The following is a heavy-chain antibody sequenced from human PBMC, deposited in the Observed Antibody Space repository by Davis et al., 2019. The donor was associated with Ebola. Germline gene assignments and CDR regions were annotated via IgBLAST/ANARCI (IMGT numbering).Heavy chain of an antibody. Sequence: GESLKISCAASGFNFRSYGMHWVRPAPDKGLEWVAVIWYDGSRKYYGDSVKGRFTISRDKSNNLLYLQMNSLRAEDTAVYYCAIPDCSGANCYSVYIKNWGQGTLVTVSS. V-gene: IGHV3-33*01. CDR1: GFNFRSYG. CDR2: IWYDGSRK. CDR3: AIPDCSGANCYSVYIKN. J-gene: IGHJ4*02. D-gene: IGHD2-15*01.